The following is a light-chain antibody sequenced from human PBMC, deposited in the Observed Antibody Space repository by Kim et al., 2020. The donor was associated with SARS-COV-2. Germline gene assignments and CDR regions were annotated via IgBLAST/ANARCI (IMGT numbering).Light chain of an antibody. CDR2: AAS. CDR1: QGISSY. CDR3: QQYYSYPLT. J-gene: IGKJ4*01. Sequence: AIRITQSPSSLSASTGDRVTITCRARQGISSYLAWYQQKPGKAPKLLIYAASTLQSGVPSRFSGSGSGTDFTLTISCLQSEDFATYYCQQYYSYPLTFGGGTKVEI. V-gene: IGKV1-8*01.